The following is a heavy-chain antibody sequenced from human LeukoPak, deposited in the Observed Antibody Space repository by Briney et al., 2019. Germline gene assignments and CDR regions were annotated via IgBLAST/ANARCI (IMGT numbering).Heavy chain of an antibody. CDR3: ARVQDSPGPAKNPAENFWYFDL. J-gene: IGHJ2*01. CDR2: IYYSGST. CDR1: GGSISTGGYY. Sequence: SETLSLTCTVSGGSISTGGYYWSWIRQHPGKGLEWIVYIYYSGSTYYNPSLKSRVTISVDTSKNQFSLKLSSVTAADTAVYYCARVQDSPGPAKNPAENFWYFDLWGRGTLVTVSS. V-gene: IGHV4-31*03. D-gene: IGHD2-15*01.